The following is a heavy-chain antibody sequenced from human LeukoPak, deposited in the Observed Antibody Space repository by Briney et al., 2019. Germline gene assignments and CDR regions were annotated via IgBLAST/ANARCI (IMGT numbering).Heavy chain of an antibody. CDR3: ARDHGIGEPQVY. D-gene: IGHD3-10*01. Sequence: ASVKVSCKASGYSFVLYGISWVRQAPGEGPEWMGWISGSTGDTNYAQKFQGRVTMTADTSSSTAYMELRSLRSDDTAVYYCARDHGIGEPQVYWGQGTLVTVSS. CDR1: GYSFVLYG. J-gene: IGHJ4*02. CDR2: ISGSTGDT. V-gene: IGHV1-18*01.